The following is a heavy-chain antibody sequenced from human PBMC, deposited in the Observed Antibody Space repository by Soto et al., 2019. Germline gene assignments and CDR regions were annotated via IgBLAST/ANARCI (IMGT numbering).Heavy chain of an antibody. V-gene: IGHV4-34*01. CDR2: INHSGST. CDR1: GGSFSGYY. J-gene: IGHJ5*02. D-gene: IGHD6-25*01. CDR3: ARTGPKYSSGLYWVDP. Sequence: PSETLSLTCAVYGGSFSGYYWSWIRQPPGKGLEWIGEINHSGSTNYNPSLKSRGTITVDTSKNQFSLKLSSVTAADTAVYYCARTGPKYSSGLYWVDPWGQGTLVT.